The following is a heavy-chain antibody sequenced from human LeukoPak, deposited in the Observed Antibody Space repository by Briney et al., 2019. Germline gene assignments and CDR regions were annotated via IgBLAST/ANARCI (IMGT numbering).Heavy chain of an antibody. CDR2: ISSSGSTI. CDR1: GITFSSYS. CDR3: ARDERFYGSGGYYFH. D-gene: IGHD3-10*01. J-gene: IGHJ4*02. Sequence: GGSLRLSCAASGITFSSYSMNWVRQAPGKGLEWVSYISSSGSTIYYADSVKARFTISRDNAKKSLYLQMNSLRAEDTAVYYCARDERFYGSGGYYFHWGQGTLVTVSS. V-gene: IGHV3-48*04.